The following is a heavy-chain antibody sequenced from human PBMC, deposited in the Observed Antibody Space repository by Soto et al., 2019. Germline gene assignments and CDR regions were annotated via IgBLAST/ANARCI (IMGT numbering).Heavy chain of an antibody. CDR3: ARDGGRHSGGIDY. D-gene: IGHD1-26*01. J-gene: IGHJ4*02. CDR1: GGTFSSYS. Sequence: QVQLVQSGAEVKKPGSSVKVSCKASGGTFSSYSINWVRQAPGQGLEWMGDIIPIVGTANYAQKFQGRVTITADESTSTAYMELSSLRSEDTAVYYCARDGGRHSGGIDYWGQGTLVTVSS. V-gene: IGHV1-69*01. CDR2: IIPIVGTA.